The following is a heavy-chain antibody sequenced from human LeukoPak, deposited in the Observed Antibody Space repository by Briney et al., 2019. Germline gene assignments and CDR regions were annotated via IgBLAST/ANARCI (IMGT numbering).Heavy chain of an antibody. D-gene: IGHD3-10*01. CDR1: GYTFTRYY. Sequence: ASVKDSCKASGYTFTRYYMHGVRQAPGQGLEGMGIINPSSGSTSYTQKYEGRVPMTRDTSKSTVYMDLSGLRSEDTAVYYCARASSDFGELFPWGRGTLVTVSS. J-gene: IGHJ5*02. CDR2: INPSSGST. CDR3: ARASSDFGELFP. V-gene: IGHV1-46*01.